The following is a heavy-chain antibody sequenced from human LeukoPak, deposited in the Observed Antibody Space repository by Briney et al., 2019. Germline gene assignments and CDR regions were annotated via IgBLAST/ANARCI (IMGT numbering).Heavy chain of an antibody. D-gene: IGHD3-22*01. V-gene: IGHV1-46*01. CDR1: GYTFTSYY. J-gene: IGHJ4*02. CDR3: ARVDSFDSSGYYSGEDY. Sequence: ASVKVSCKASGYTFTSYYMHWVRQAPGQGLEWMGIINPSGGSTSYAQKFQGRVTMTRDTSTSTVYMELSSLRSEDTAVYYCARVDSFDSSGYYSGEDYWGQGTLVTVSS. CDR2: INPSGGST.